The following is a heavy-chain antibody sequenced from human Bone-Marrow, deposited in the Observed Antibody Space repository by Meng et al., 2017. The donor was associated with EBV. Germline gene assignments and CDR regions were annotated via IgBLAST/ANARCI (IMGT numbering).Heavy chain of an antibody. CDR3: ARGSSFCSGGSCFEN. J-gene: IGHJ4*02. Sequence: VQLQESAPGLVKPSQTLSLTCAVSGGSISTGYYYWTWIRQPPGKGLEWIGYMYYNGITYYNPSLKSRETISGDSSKNQFSLKLTSVTAADTAVYFCARGSSFCSGGSCFENWGQGTLVTVSS. CDR2: MYYNGIT. D-gene: IGHD2-15*01. V-gene: IGHV4-30-4*01. CDR1: GGSISTGYYY.